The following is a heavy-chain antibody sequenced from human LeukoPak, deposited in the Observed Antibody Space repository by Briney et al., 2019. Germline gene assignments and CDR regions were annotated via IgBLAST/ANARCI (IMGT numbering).Heavy chain of an antibody. V-gene: IGHV4-30-4*01. CDR1: GGSISSGDYY. D-gene: IGHD4-17*01. CDR2: IYYSGST. CDR3: AREGGDYPTAYFDH. J-gene: IGHJ4*02. Sequence: PSETLSLTCTVSGGSISSGDYYWSWIRQPPGKGLEWIGYIYYSGSTYYNPSLKSRVTISVDTSKNQFSLKLSSVTAADTAVYYCAREGGDYPTAYFDHWGQGTLVTVSS.